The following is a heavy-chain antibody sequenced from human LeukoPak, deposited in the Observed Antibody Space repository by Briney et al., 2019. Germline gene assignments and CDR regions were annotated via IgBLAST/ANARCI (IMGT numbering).Heavy chain of an antibody. CDR2: IWYDESKR. Sequence: PGGSLRLSCAASGFTFSSYGMHWVRQAPGKGLEWVAVIWYDESKRYYADSVEGRFTISRDKSKNTLYLQMNSLRVEDTAVYYCARWGGDKEYYFDYWGQGTLVTVSS. D-gene: IGHD3-10*01. CDR3: ARWGGDKEYYFDY. V-gene: IGHV3-33*01. J-gene: IGHJ4*02. CDR1: GFTFSSYG.